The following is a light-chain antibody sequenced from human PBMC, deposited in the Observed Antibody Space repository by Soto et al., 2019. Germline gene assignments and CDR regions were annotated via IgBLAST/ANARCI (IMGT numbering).Light chain of an antibody. CDR3: QQSYSTPQT. V-gene: IGKV1-39*01. CDR1: LNVSIY. CDR2: ATS. J-gene: IGKJ1*01. Sequence: EIPLTQSPSSLAASVGDILTLTCRASLNVSIYLNWYQHKPGKGPTLLIHATSNLQIGVPSRFSGSGSGTEFTLTISSLEPEDFATYYCQQSYSTPQTFGQGTKVDIK.